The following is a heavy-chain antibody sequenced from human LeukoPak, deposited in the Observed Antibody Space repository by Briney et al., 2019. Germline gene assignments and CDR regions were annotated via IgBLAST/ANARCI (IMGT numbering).Heavy chain of an antibody. J-gene: IGHJ6*02. CDR3: ARVRPENVAVTTYYYGMDV. D-gene: IGHD4-11*01. CDR2: FDPEDGET. Sequence: ASVKVSCKVSGYTLTELSMHWVRQAPGKGLEWMGGFDPEDGETIYAQKFQGRVTMTEDTSTDTAYMELSSLRSEDTAVYYCARVRPENVAVTTYYYGMDVWGQGTTVTVSS. V-gene: IGHV1-24*01. CDR1: GYTLTELS.